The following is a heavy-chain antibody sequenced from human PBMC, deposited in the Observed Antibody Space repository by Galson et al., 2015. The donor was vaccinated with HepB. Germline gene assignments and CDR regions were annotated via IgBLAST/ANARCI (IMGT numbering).Heavy chain of an antibody. CDR3: ATWVVMAMGHSPRPAFDI. V-gene: IGHV1-24*01. J-gene: IGHJ3*02. CDR1: GYTLTDFC. CDR2: FGPEDGET. D-gene: IGHD2-21*01. Sequence: SVKVSCKVSGYTLTDFCMHWVRQAPGKGLEWMGWFGPEDGETIYAQKFQGRVTMTEDTSTDTAYMELSSLRSEETAVYYCATWVVMAMGHSPRPAFDIGGQGTIVTVSS.